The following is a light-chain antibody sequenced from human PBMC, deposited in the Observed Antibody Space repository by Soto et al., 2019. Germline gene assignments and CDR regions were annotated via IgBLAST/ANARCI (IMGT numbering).Light chain of an antibody. CDR2: RAS. Sequence: EIVMTQSPATLSVSPGESATLSCRASQSVTSDLAWYQQKPGQAPRLLIYRASTRATGIPARFSGSGSGTEFTLTISSLQSEDFATYYCQQSYSTPRGTFGQGTKVEIK. J-gene: IGKJ1*01. CDR1: QSVTSD. V-gene: IGKV3-15*01. CDR3: QQSYSTPRGT.